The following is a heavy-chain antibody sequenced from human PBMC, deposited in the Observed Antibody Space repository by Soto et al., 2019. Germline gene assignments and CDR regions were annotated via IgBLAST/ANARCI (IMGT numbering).Heavy chain of an antibody. Sequence: EVQLVESGGGLVQPGRSLRLSCAASGFTFDDYAMHWVRQAPGKGLEWVSGISWNSGSIGYADSVKGRFTISRDNAKNSLYLQMNSLRAEDTALYYCTIQWLNFDHWGQGTLVTVSS. CDR3: TIQWLNFDH. V-gene: IGHV3-9*01. CDR2: ISWNSGSI. D-gene: IGHD5-12*01. J-gene: IGHJ4*02. CDR1: GFTFDDYA.